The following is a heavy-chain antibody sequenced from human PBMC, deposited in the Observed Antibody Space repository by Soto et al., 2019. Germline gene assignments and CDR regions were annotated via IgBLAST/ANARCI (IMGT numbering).Heavy chain of an antibody. D-gene: IGHD6-13*01. J-gene: IGHJ4*02. CDR3: ARGDPKGSSWPY. V-gene: IGHV5-51*01. CDR1: GYSFSNFW. Sequence: GESLKISCQASGYSFSNFWIAWVRQMPGEGLEWLCIIYPDDSDTRYSPSFLGQVTISADKSIKTTYLQWSSLKASDTAMYYCARGDPKGSSWPYWGQGTMVTVS. CDR2: IYPDDSDT.